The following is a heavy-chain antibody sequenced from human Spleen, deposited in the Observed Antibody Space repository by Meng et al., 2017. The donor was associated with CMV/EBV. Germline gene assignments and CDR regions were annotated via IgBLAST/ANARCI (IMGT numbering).Heavy chain of an antibody. V-gene: IGHV3-21*01. CDR1: GFTFSSYS. D-gene: IGHD1-26*01. CDR2: ISSSSSYI. CDR3: GRELATVGATDF. J-gene: IGHJ4*02. Sequence: GGSLRLSCAASGFTFSSYSMNWVRQAPGKGLEWVSSISSSSSYIYYADSVKGRFTISRDNAKNSVYLQMSSLRAEDTAVYYCGRELATVGATDFWGQGTLVTVSS.